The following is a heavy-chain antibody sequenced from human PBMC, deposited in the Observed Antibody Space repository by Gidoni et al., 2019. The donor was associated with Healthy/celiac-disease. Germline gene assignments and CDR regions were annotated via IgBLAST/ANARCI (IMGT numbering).Heavy chain of an antibody. V-gene: IGHV5-51*01. CDR2: IYPGDSDT. Sequence: EVQLVQSGAEVKKPGESLKISCKGSGYSFTSYWIGWVRQMPGKGLEWMGIIYPGDSDTRYSPSFQGQVTISADKSISTAYLQWSSLKASDTAMYYCARQRDSSSWYGGPPGYWGQGTLVTVSS. J-gene: IGHJ4*02. CDR1: GYSFTSYW. CDR3: ARQRDSSSWYGGPPGY. D-gene: IGHD6-13*01.